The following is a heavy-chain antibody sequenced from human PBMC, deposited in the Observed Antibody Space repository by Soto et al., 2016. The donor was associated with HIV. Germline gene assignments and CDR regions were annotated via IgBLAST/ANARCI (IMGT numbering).Heavy chain of an antibody. J-gene: IGHJ6*02. D-gene: IGHD3-3*01. Sequence: QVRLLQSGPGLAKPSETLTLTCTVAGASVRSPDYSWTWVRHSPGRGLEWLGIIYHSGVSNYNPSLQSRVSVSIDAPRDRLFLKLTSVTAADTATYFXARGNASVAGTAGMDVVGPRGHG. CDR1: GASVRSPDYS. V-gene: IGHV4-61*08. CDR2: IYHSGVS. CDR3: ARGNASVAGTAGMDV.